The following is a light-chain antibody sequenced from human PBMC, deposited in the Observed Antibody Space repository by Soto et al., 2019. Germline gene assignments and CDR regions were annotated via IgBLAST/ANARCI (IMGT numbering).Light chain of an antibody. CDR2: AAS. J-gene: IGKJ1*01. V-gene: IGKV1-6*01. CDR3: LQDYSYPHT. CDR1: QGIRND. Sequence: AIHMTQSPSSLSASVGDRVTITCRASQGIRNDLSWYQQKPGKAPKLLIYAASSLQSGVPSRXSXXXXXXXXXXTISSLQPEDFATYYCLQDYSYPHTFGQGTKVDIK.